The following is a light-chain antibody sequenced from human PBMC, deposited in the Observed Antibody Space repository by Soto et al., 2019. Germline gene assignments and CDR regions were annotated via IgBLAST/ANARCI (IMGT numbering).Light chain of an antibody. CDR3: SSYTSSSTLYV. Sequence: QSAVTQPACVSGSPGQSITISCTGTSSDVGGYNYVCWYKQHPGKAPQLMIYEVTNRPSGVSDRFSGSKSGNTASLTISGLQAEDEADYYCSSYTSSSTLYVFGTGTKVTVL. V-gene: IGLV2-14*01. CDR2: EVT. J-gene: IGLJ1*01. CDR1: SSDVGGYNY.